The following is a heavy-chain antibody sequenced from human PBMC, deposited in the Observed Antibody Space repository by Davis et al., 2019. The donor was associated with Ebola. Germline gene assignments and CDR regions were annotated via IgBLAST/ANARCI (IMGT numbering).Heavy chain of an antibody. J-gene: IGHJ4*02. Sequence: MPSETLSLTCTVSGGSISSYSWSWIRQPPGKGLEWIGYIYYSGSTYYNPSLKSRVTISVDTSKNQFSLKLSSVTAADTAVYYCARGVAAAGTNYFDYWGQGTLVTVSS. CDR2: IYYSGST. CDR3: ARGVAAAGTNYFDY. D-gene: IGHD6-13*01. V-gene: IGHV4-59*12. CDR1: GGSISSYS.